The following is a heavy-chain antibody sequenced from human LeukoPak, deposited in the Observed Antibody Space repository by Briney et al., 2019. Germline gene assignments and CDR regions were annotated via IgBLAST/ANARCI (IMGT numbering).Heavy chain of an antibody. CDR1: GYTFTSYG. J-gene: IGHJ5*02. V-gene: IGHV1-18*01. CDR2: ISAYNGNT. D-gene: IGHD2-2*01. Sequence: ASVKVSCKASGYTFTSYGISWVRQAPGQGLEWVGWISAYNGNTNYAQKLQGRVTMTTDTSTSTAYMELRSLRSDDTAVYYCAREIVVVPAAIRWFDPWGQGTLVTVSS. CDR3: AREIVVVPAAIRWFDP.